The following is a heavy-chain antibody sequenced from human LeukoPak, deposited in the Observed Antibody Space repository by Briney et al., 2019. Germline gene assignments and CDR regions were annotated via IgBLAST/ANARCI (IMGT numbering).Heavy chain of an antibody. CDR1: GFTFSSYD. D-gene: IGHD3-10*01. J-gene: IGHJ6*02. V-gene: IGHV3-13*01. CDR2: IGTAGDT. Sequence: PGGSPRLSCAASGFTFSSYDMHWVRQATGKGLEWVSAIGTAGDTYYPGSVKGRFTISRENAKNSLYLQMNSLRAGDTAVYYCAREGVYGSGAESLYGMDVWGQGTTVTVSS. CDR3: AREGVYGSGAESLYGMDV.